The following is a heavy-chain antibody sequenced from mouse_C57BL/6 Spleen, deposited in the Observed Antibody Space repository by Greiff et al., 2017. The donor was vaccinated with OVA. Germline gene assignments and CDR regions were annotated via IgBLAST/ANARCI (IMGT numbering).Heavy chain of an antibody. CDR3: ARERGKYGNWFAY. Sequence: VQLQQSGPELVKPGASVKIPCKASGYTFTDYNMDWVKQSHGKSLEWIGDINPNNGGTIYNQKFKGKATLTVDKSSSTAYMELRSLTSEDTAVYYCARERGKYGNWFAYWGQGTLVTVSA. V-gene: IGHV1-18*01. CDR1: GYTFTDYN. J-gene: IGHJ3*01. D-gene: IGHD2-1*01. CDR2: INPNNGGT.